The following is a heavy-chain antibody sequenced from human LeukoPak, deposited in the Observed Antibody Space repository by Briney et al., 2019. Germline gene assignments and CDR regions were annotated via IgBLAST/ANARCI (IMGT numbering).Heavy chain of an antibody. CDR2: IYYSGST. J-gene: IGHJ4*02. Sequence: SETLSLTCTVSGGSFSSGSYYWSWIRQPPGKGLEWIGYIYYSGSTNYNPSLKSRVTISVDTSKNQFSLKLSSVTAADTAVYCCARNIAVAGTEPFDYWGQGTLVTVSS. D-gene: IGHD6-19*01. V-gene: IGHV4-61*01. CDR1: GGSFSSGSYY. CDR3: ARNIAVAGTEPFDY.